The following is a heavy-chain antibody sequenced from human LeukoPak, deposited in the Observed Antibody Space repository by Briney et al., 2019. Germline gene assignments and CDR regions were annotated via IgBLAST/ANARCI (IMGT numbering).Heavy chain of an antibody. Sequence: GGSLRLSCAASGFTFSSYSMNWVRQAPGKGLEWVSYISSSGSTIYYADSVKGRFTISRDNAKNSLYLQMDSLRAEDTAVYYCARDSSSSVYWGQGTLVTVSS. V-gene: IGHV3-48*04. CDR1: GFTFSSYS. CDR3: ARDSSSSVY. CDR2: ISSSGSTI. D-gene: IGHD6-6*01. J-gene: IGHJ4*02.